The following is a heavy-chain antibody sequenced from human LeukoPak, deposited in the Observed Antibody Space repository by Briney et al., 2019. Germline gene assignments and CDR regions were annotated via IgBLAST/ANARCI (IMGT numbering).Heavy chain of an antibody. CDR1: GGSISNYY. J-gene: IGHJ6*03. CDR3: ARKSSWDYYYYYMDV. V-gene: IGHV4-59*08. Sequence: SETLSLTCTVSGGSISNYYWTWIRQPPGKGLEWIGYIYYSGSTNYNPSLKSRVTISVDTSKNQFSLKLSSVTAADTAVYYCARKSSWDYYYYYMDVWGKGTTVTVSS. CDR2: IYYSGST. D-gene: IGHD6-13*01.